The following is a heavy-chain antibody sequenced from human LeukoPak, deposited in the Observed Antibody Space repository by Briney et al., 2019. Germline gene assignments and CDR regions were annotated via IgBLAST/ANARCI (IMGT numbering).Heavy chain of an antibody. Sequence: GGSLRLPCAASGFTFSSYWMHWVRQAPGKGLVWVSCINSGGSSTSYADSVKGRFTISRDNAKNTLYLQMNSLRAEDTAVYYCAKMRVDIVSGCSSTSCYSGHYYYGMDVWGQGTTVTVSS. V-gene: IGHV3-74*01. CDR1: GFTFSSYW. CDR3: AKMRVDIVSGCSSTSCYSGHYYYGMDV. D-gene: IGHD2-2*01. CDR2: INSGGSST. J-gene: IGHJ6*02.